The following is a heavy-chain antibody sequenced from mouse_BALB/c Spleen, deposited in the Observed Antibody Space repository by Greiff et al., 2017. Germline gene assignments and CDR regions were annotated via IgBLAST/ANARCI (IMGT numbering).Heavy chain of an antibody. CDR3: ARQVWFAY. CDR1: GFNIKDTY. J-gene: IGHJ3*01. Sequence: EVQLQQSGAELVKPGASVKLSCTASGFNIKDTYMHWVKQRPEQGLEWIGRIDPANGNTKYDPKFQGKASITADTSSNTAYLQLSSLTSEDTAVYYCARQVWFAYWGQGTLVTVSA. CDR2: IDPANGNT. V-gene: IGHV14-3*02.